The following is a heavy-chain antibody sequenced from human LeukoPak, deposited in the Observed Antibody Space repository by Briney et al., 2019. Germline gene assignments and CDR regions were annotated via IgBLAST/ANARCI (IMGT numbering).Heavy chain of an antibody. Sequence: GGSLRLSCAASGVTFSNAWMHWVRQAPGKGLEWVSYISSSGTTISYAQSVKGRFTITRDNAQNSLTLHMNTLRADDTAVYYCAKDGGTHFDHWGQGTLVTVSS. D-gene: IGHD1-26*01. CDR2: ISSSGTTI. CDR3: AKDGGTHFDH. J-gene: IGHJ4*02. V-gene: IGHV3-48*01. CDR1: GVTFSNAW.